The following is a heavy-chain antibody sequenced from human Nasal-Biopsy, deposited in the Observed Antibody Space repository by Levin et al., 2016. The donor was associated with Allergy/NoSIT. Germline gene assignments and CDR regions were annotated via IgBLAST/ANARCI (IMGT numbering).Heavy chain of an antibody. CDR3: TRRGYSGFDYGFDL. D-gene: IGHD5-12*01. J-gene: IGHJ4*02. Sequence: GESLKISCTTSGFAFGDYALNWVRQAPGQGLEWVGLIRKKAHGGTTQYAASVKGRFTISRDDSKNVAYLQMNNLNIGDTGVYYCTRRGYSGFDYGFDLWGQGTLLTVST. V-gene: IGHV3-49*04. CDR1: GFAFGDYA. CDR2: IRKKAHGGTT.